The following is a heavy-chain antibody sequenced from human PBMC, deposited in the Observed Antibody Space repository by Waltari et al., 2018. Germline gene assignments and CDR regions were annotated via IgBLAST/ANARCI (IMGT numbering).Heavy chain of an antibody. V-gene: IGHV5-51*01. CDR3: ARCRAAAGSSAFDS. Sequence: AEIRKPGESLKISCKASGYTFTSYWIAWVRQMPGKGLEWMGAIYPGDSDTRYNPSFQGQVSFAADKSSTTAYLQWSSLKASDTAMYYCARCRAAAGSSAFDSWGQGTLITVSS. D-gene: IGHD6-13*01. CDR1: GYTFTSYW. CDR2: IYPGDSDT. J-gene: IGHJ4*02.